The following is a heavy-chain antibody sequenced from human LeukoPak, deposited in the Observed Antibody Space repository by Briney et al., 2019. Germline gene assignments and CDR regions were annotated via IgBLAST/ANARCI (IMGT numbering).Heavy chain of an antibody. D-gene: IGHD3-10*01. J-gene: IGHJ6*03. CDR2: IYYSGST. V-gene: IGHV4-59*01. CDR3: AREARKITMVRGVIGAQYYYYMDV. CDR1: GGSISTFY. Sequence: PSETLSLTCTVSGGSISTFYWNWIRQPPGKGLEWIGYIYYSGSTNYNPSLKSRVTISVDTSKNQFSLKLSSVTAADTAVYYCAREARKITMVRGVIGAQYYYYMDVWGKGTTVTISS.